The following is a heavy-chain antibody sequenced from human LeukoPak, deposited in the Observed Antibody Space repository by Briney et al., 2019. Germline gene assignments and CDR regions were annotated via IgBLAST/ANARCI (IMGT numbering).Heavy chain of an antibody. D-gene: IGHD2-8*02. J-gene: IGHJ4*02. CDR1: EFTFSNFA. V-gene: IGHV3-23*01. CDR2: ISGSGGST. CDR3: ATYRQVLLPFES. Sequence: PGGSLRLSCAASEFTFSNFAMSWVRQAPGKGLEWVSGISGSGGSTYYADSVRGRFTISRDNSKSTLSLQMNSLRAEDTAIYYCATYRQVLLPFESWGQGTLVTVSS.